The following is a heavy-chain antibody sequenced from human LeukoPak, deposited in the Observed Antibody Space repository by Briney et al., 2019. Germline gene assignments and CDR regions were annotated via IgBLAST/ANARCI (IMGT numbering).Heavy chain of an antibody. V-gene: IGHV1-69*01. Sequence: SVKVSCKASGGTFSSYAISWVRQAPGQGLEWMGGIIPIFGTAIYAQKFQGRVTITADESTSTAYMELSSLRSEDTAVYYCARAVRDIVVVPAAPDEINWFDPWGQGTLVTVSS. CDR3: ARAVRDIVVVPAAPDEINWFDP. CDR2: IIPIFGTA. J-gene: IGHJ5*02. D-gene: IGHD2-2*01. CDR1: GGTFSSYA.